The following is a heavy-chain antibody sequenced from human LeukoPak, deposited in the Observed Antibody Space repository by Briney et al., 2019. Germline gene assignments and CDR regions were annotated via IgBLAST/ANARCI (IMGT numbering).Heavy chain of an antibody. V-gene: IGHV4-59*01. Sequence: SETLSLTCTVSGGSISSYYWSWIWQPPGKGLEWIGYIYYSGSTNYNPSLKSRVTISVDTSKNQFSLKLSSVTAADTAVYYCARGLEFDWLLSGFDYWGQGTLVTVSS. CDR1: GGSISSYY. D-gene: IGHD3-9*01. J-gene: IGHJ4*02. CDR2: IYYSGST. CDR3: ARGLEFDWLLSGFDY.